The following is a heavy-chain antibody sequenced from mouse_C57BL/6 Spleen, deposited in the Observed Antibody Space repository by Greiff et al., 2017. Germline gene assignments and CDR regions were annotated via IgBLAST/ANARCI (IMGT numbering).Heavy chain of an antibody. CDR2: INPSSGYT. Sequence: QVQLQQSGAELAKPGASVKLSCKASGYTFTSYWMHWVKQRPGQGLEWIGYINPSSGYTKYNQKFQDKATLTADKSSSTAYMQLSSLTYEDSAVYYCARDFTTVVPYWYFDVWGTGTTVTVSS. J-gene: IGHJ1*03. V-gene: IGHV1-7*01. D-gene: IGHD1-1*01. CDR1: GYTFTSYW. CDR3: ARDFTTVVPYWYFDV.